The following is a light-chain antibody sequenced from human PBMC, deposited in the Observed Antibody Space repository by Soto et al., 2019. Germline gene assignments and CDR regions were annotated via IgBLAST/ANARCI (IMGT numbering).Light chain of an antibody. CDR3: QTWGTGPVV. CDR1: SGHSSYA. Sequence: QAVVTQSPSASASLGASVNLTCTLSSGHSSYAIAWHQQQPEKGPRYLMKLNSDGSHSKGDGIPDRFSGSSSGAERYLTISSRQSEDEADYYCQTWGTGPVVFGGGTQLTVL. V-gene: IGLV4-69*01. J-gene: IGLJ2*01. CDR2: LNSDGSH.